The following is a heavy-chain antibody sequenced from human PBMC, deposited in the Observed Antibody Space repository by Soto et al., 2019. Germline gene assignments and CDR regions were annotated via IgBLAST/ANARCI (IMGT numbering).Heavy chain of an antibody. Sequence: SETLSLTCTVSGGSISSGDYYWSWIRQPPGKGLEWIGYIYYSGSTYYNPSLKSRVTISVDTSKNQFSLKLSSVTAADTAVYYCARDSSVSYRNAADYYYYGMDVWGQGTTVTVSS. CDR1: GGSISSGDYY. V-gene: IGHV4-30-4*01. CDR2: IYYSGST. J-gene: IGHJ6*02. D-gene: IGHD3-10*01. CDR3: ARDSSVSYRNAADYYYYGMDV.